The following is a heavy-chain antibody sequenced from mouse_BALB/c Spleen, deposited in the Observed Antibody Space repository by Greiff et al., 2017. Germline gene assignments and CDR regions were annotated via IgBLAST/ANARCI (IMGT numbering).Heavy chain of an antibody. CDR3: ARGGYYGSSYGFDV. D-gene: IGHD1-1*01. CDR1: GFTFSDYY. CDR2: ISDGGSYT. Sequence: EVKLVESGGGLVKPGGSLKLSCAASGFTFSDYYMYWVRQTPEKRLEWVATISDGGSYTYYPDSVKGRFTISRDNAKNNLYLQMSSLKSEDTAMYYCARGGYYGSSYGFDVWGAGTTVTVSS. V-gene: IGHV5-4*02. J-gene: IGHJ1*01.